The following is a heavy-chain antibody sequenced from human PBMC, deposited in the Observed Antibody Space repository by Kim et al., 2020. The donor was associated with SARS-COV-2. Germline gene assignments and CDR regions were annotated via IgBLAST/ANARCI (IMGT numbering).Heavy chain of an antibody. CDR1: GYSISSGYY. CDR2: IYHSGST. CDR3: ASVGGSYPRVDY. D-gene: IGHD1-26*01. J-gene: IGHJ4*02. Sequence: SETLSLTCTVSGYSISSGYYWGWIRQPPGKGLEWIGSIYHSGSTYYNPSLKSRVTISVDTSKNQFSLKLSSVTAADTAVYYCASVGGSYPRVDYWGQGTLVTVSS. V-gene: IGHV4-38-2*02.